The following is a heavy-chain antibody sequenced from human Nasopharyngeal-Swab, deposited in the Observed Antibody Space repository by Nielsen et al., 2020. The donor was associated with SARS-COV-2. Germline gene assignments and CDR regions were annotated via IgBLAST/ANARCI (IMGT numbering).Heavy chain of an antibody. D-gene: IGHD2-2*01. J-gene: IGHJ6*02. CDR2: ISYDASDK. V-gene: IGHV3-30*04. CDR3: ARDAIVVVPAATYYYYGMDV. Sequence: GESLKISCAASGFTFSSYTIHWVRQAPGKGLEWVAVISYDASDKYYADSVKGRFTLSRDNSKNTVYLQMNSLRAEDTAVYYCARDAIVVVPAATYYYYGMDVWGQGTTVTVSS. CDR1: GFTFSSYT.